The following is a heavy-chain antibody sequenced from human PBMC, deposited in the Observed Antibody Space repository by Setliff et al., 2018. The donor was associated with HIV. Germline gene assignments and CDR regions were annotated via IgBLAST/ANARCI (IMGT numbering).Heavy chain of an antibody. Sequence: PGGSLRLSCAASGFTFSSYSMNWVRQAPGKGLEWVSYISSSSSTRYYAGSVKGRFTISRDNANNMLYLQMNSLRAEDTAVYYCARIIAGVPYWGQGTLVTVSS. V-gene: IGHV3-48*04. CDR3: ARIIAGVPY. D-gene: IGHD6-13*01. CDR2: ISSSSSTR. CDR1: GFTFSSYS. J-gene: IGHJ4*02.